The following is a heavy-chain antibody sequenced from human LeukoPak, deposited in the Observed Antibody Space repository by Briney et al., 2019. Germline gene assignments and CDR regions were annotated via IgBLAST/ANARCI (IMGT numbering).Heavy chain of an antibody. Sequence: GGSLRLSCAASAFSLNAYNMNWVRQAPGKGLEWVSSISYTGTYIYYADSVKGRFTISRDNAQNSLYLQMNSLRAEGTAMFYCARERPGSASAFEYWGQGTLVTVSS. V-gene: IGHV3-21*01. J-gene: IGHJ4*02. D-gene: IGHD6-25*01. CDR1: AFSLNAYN. CDR3: ARERPGSASAFEY. CDR2: ISYTGTYI.